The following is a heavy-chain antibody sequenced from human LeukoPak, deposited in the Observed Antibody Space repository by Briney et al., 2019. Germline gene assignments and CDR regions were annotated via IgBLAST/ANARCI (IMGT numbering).Heavy chain of an antibody. V-gene: IGHV3-30*18. J-gene: IGHJ4*02. CDR2: ISYDGSNK. D-gene: IGHD6-19*01. Sequence: GGSLRLPCAASGFTFSSYWMHWVRQAPGKGLEWVAVISYDGSNKYYADSVKGRFTISRDNSKNTLYLQMNSLRAEDTAVYYCAKVRYGGGWPFDYWGQGTLVTVSS. CDR1: GFTFSSYW. CDR3: AKVRYGGGWPFDY.